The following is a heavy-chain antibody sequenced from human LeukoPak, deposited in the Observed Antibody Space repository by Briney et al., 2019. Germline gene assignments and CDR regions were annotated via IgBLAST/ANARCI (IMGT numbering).Heavy chain of an antibody. CDR1: GFTFSNYG. V-gene: IGHV3-23*01. D-gene: IGHD3-9*01. CDR3: AKQNYDILTGYLYFDF. J-gene: IGHJ4*02. CDR2: ITFSDGTT. Sequence: PGGSLRLSCAASGFTFSNYGMSWVRRAPGKGLEWVSSITFSDGTTYYADSLKGRFTISRDNSRNRLYLQLNSLRTEDTAIYYCAKQNYDILTGYLYFDFWGQGTLVTVSS.